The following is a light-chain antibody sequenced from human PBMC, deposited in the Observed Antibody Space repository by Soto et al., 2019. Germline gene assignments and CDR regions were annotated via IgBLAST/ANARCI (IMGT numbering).Light chain of an antibody. Sequence: QSVLTQPPSASGTPGQRVTISCSGGSSNIGTNYLYWYQQLPGTAPKLLIYRNDQRPSGVPDRFSGSKSGTSASLAISGLRSEDEADYYCAAWDDSLSGAVFGGGTKLTVL. J-gene: IGLJ7*01. CDR2: RND. CDR1: SSNIGTNY. V-gene: IGLV1-47*01. CDR3: AAWDDSLSGAV.